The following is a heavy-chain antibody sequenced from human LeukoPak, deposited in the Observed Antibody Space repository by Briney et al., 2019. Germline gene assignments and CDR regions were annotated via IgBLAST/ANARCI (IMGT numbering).Heavy chain of an antibody. D-gene: IGHD3-16*01. J-gene: IGHJ4*02. CDR3: AKDGPSWGSYFHY. CDR1: GFTFSIYT. V-gene: IGHV3-23*01. CDR2: LTGGGDDA. Sequence: GGSLRLSCAASGFTFSIYTMNWVRQAPGKGLEWVSSLTGGGDDAHFADSVKGRFAISRDNSRGTLYRQMNRLRAEDTAIYYCAKDGPSWGSYFHYWGQGILVTVSS.